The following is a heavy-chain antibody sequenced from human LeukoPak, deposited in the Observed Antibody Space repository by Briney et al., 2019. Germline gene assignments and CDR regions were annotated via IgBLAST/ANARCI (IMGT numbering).Heavy chain of an antibody. CDR3: AKEVVVVAATPLSYFDY. Sequence: GRSLRLSCAASGFTFSSYGMHWVRQAPGKGLEWVAVISYDGSNKYYADSVKGRFTISRDNSKNTLYLQMNSLRAEDTAVYHCAKEVVVVAATPLSYFDYWGQGTLVTVSS. J-gene: IGHJ4*02. CDR1: GFTFSSYG. CDR2: ISYDGSNK. V-gene: IGHV3-30*18. D-gene: IGHD2-15*01.